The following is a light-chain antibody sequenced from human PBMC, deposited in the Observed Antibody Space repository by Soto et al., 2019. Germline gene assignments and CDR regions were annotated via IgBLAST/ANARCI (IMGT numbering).Light chain of an antibody. J-gene: IGLJ1*01. CDR2: EVS. V-gene: IGLV2-14*01. CDR3: SSYTSSSTRV. Sequence: QSVLTQPASVSGSPGQSITISCTGTSSDVGAYNYVSWYQQHPRKAPKLIIYEVSNRPSGVSNRFSGSKSGNTASLTISGLQAEDEADYYCSSYTSSSTRVFGTGTKLTVL. CDR1: SSDVGAYNY.